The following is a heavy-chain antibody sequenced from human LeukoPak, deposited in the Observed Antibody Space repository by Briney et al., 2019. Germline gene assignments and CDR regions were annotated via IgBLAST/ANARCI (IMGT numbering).Heavy chain of an antibody. D-gene: IGHD2-2*02. Sequence: GASVKVSCKASGYTFTSYAIQWVRQAPGQRLEWMGWILTGNGNTKYSQKLQDRVTITRDTSASTVYMELSSLRSEDTAVYFCARATVVAGYCTTTRCYKPFDIWGQGTMVTVSS. J-gene: IGHJ3*02. V-gene: IGHV1-3*04. CDR1: GYTFTSYA. CDR2: ILTGNGNT. CDR3: ARATVVAGYCTTTRCYKPFDI.